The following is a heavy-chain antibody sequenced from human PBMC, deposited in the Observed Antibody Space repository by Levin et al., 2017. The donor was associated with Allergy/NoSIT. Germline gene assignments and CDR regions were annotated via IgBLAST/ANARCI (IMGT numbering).Heavy chain of an antibody. CDR2: ISNDGSKK. CDR3: AKDPADYGRLMDV. D-gene: IGHD4/OR15-4a*01. J-gene: IGHJ6*03. CDR1: GFTFSSYG. V-gene: IGHV3-30*18. Sequence: GGSLRLSCAASGFTFSSYGMHWVRQAPGKGLEWVTVISNDGSKKYHADSVKGRFTISRDNSKNTLYLQMNSLRAEDTAVYYCAKDPADYGRLMDVWGKGTTVTVSS.